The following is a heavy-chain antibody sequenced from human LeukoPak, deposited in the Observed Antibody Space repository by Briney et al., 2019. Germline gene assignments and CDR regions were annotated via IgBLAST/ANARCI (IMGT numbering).Heavy chain of an antibody. V-gene: IGHV1-2*02. J-gene: IGHJ3*02. D-gene: IGHD3-9*01. Sequence: ASVKVSCKASGYTFTGYYMHWVRQAPGQGLEWLGWINPKSGGTNYAQKFQGRVTMTRDTSISTAYMDVSRLRSDDTAVYYCARDFDWPYSNGFDIWGQGTMVTVSS. CDR3: ARDFDWPYSNGFDI. CDR1: GYTFTGYY. CDR2: INPKSGGT.